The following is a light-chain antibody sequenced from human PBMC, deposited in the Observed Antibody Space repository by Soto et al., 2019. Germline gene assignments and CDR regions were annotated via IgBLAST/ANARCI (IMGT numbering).Light chain of an antibody. CDR3: QQRSNWPRT. J-gene: IGKJ4*01. CDR1: QSVSSW. V-gene: IGKV3-11*01. CDR2: DAS. Sequence: EIVLTQSPATLSLSPGERATLTCRASQSVSSWLAWYQQKPGQAPRLLIYDASNRATGIPARFSGSGSGTDFTLTISSLEPEDFAVYYCQQRSNWPRTFGGGTKVDIK.